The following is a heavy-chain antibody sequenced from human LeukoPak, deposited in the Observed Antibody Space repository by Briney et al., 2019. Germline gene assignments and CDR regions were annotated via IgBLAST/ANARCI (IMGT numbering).Heavy chain of an antibody. V-gene: IGHV1-2*02. CDR1: GYTFTDYY. CDR3: ARSERRLDISHYYYPMDV. Sequence: ASVKVSCKASGYTFTDYYIHLVRQAPGQALEWMGWINPNSGDTKYPQKFQGRVTMTRDTSTTTAYMDLTRLKSEDTAVYYCARSERRLDISHYYYPMDVWGQGTTVTVSS. D-gene: IGHD1-1*01. J-gene: IGHJ6*02. CDR2: INPNSGDT.